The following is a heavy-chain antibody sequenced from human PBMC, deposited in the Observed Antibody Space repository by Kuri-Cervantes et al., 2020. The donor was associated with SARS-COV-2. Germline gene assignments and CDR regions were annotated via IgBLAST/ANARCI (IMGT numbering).Heavy chain of an antibody. D-gene: IGHD6-13*01. CDR2: IYSGGST. Sequence: GESLKISCAASGFTFSSYAMHWVRQAPGKGLEWVSVIYSGGSTYYADSVKGRFTISRDNSKNTLYLQMNSLRAEDTAVYYCARERAAGRMFDYWGQGTLVTVSS. CDR1: GFTFSSYA. V-gene: IGHV3-53*01. CDR3: ARERAAGRMFDY. J-gene: IGHJ4*02.